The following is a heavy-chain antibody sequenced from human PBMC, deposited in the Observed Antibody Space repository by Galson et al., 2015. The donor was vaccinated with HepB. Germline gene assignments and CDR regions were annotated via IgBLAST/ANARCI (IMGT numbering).Heavy chain of an antibody. CDR3: AREGG. CDR1: GFIFSTYA. D-gene: IGHD3-16*01. Sequence: SLRLSCAASGFIFSTYAMHWVRQAPGKGLEWVAVISFDGSNNHYADSVKGRFTISRDNSKNTLYLQMNSLRVEDTAVYYCAREGGWGQGTQVTVSS. CDR2: ISFDGSNN. V-gene: IGHV3-30*04. J-gene: IGHJ4*02.